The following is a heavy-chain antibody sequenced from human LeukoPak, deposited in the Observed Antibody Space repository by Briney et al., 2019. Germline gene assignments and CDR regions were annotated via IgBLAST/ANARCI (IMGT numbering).Heavy chain of an antibody. CDR3: ARGGGFVFMVRNNWFDP. Sequence: ASVKVSCKASGYTFTSYYMHWVRQAPGQGLEWMGIINPSGGNTGYAQKFQGRVTMTRNTSISTAYMELSSLRSEDTAVYYCARGGGFVFMVRNNWFDPWGQGTLVTVSS. J-gene: IGHJ5*02. D-gene: IGHD3-10*01. CDR1: GYTFTSYY. V-gene: IGHV1-46*01. CDR2: INPSGGNT.